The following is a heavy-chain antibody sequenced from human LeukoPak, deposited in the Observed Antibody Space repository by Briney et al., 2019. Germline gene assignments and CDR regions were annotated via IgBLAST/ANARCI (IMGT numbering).Heavy chain of an antibody. D-gene: IGHD1-26*01. CDR1: GGSITSGNFY. J-gene: IGHJ5*02. V-gene: IGHV4-61*02. Sequence: SETLSLTCTVSGGSITSGNFYRSWIRQPAGKGLEWIGRIYNTGSTNYNPSLKSRVTISVDRSKNQFSLMLKSVTAADTAVYYCARGVGSSESNYFDPWGQGTQATVSS. CDR2: IYNTGST. CDR3: ARGVGSSESNYFDP.